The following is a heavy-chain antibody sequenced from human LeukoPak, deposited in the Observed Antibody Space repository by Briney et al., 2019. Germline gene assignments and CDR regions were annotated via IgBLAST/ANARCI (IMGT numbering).Heavy chain of an antibody. V-gene: IGHV3-23*01. D-gene: IGHD3-22*01. J-gene: IGHJ4*02. CDR3: AKALGYYDSSGYLNFDS. Sequence: GGSLRLSCAASGFTFSNYVMNWVRQAPGEGLEWVSGISGNGGSTYYADSVKGRFTLSRDNSKNTLDLQMSSLRAEDTAVYYCAKALGYYDSSGYLNFDSWGQGTLVTVSS. CDR1: GFTFSNYV. CDR2: ISGNGGST.